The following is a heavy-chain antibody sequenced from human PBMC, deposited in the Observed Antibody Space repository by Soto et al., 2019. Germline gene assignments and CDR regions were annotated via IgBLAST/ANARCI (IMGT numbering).Heavy chain of an antibody. V-gene: IGHV1-3*01. D-gene: IGHD3-10*02. Sequence: AAVKVSCKDGGYTFSGDAIHWLLQAPGQRPEGRGWINAGNSKTYYSEKFEGRVTFTRDTVATTVDMELSSMPSADTAADYCGIYQSGTGYYVDCFAPWAQGTLVPVSS. CDR3: GIYQSGTGYYVDCFAP. J-gene: IGHJ5*02. CDR1: GYTFSGDA. CDR2: INAGNSKT.